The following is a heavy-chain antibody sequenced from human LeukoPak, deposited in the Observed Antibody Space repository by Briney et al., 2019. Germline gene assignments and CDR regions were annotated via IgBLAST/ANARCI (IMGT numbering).Heavy chain of an antibody. CDR3: ARQNYYDSSGYLFDY. Sequence: ASVKVSCKASGYTFTGYYMHWVRQAPGQGLEWMGRINPNSGGTNYAQKFQGRVTMTRDTSISTAYMELSRLRSDDTAVYYCARQNYYDSSGYLFDYWGQGTLVTVSS. D-gene: IGHD3-22*01. CDR1: GYTFTGYY. CDR2: INPNSGGT. V-gene: IGHV1-2*06. J-gene: IGHJ4*02.